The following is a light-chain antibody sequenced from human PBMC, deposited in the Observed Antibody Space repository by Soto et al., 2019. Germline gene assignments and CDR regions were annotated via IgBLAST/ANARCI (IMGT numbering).Light chain of an antibody. CDR1: QSVSSSY. Sequence: EIVLTQSPGTLSLSPGERATLSCRASQSVSSSYLAWYQQKPGQAPRLLIYGASSRATGIPDRFSGSGSGTDFTLTISRLEPEDFAVYYCKQYGSRTRGTFGQGTKVEFK. V-gene: IGKV3-20*01. J-gene: IGKJ1*01. CDR3: KQYGSRTRGT. CDR2: GAS.